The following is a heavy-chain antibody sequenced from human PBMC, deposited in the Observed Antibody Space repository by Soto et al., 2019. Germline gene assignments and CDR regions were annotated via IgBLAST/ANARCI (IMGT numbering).Heavy chain of an antibody. CDR2: INAGNGNT. J-gene: IGHJ3*02. CDR3: AREGAIMWSSGAFDI. Sequence: ASVKVSCKASGYTFTSYAMHWVRQAPGQRLEWMGWINAGNGNTKYSQKFQGRVTITRDTSASTAYMELSSLRSEDTAVYYCAREGAIMWSSGAFDIWGQGTMVTVSS. D-gene: IGHD6-19*01. V-gene: IGHV1-3*01. CDR1: GYTFTSYA.